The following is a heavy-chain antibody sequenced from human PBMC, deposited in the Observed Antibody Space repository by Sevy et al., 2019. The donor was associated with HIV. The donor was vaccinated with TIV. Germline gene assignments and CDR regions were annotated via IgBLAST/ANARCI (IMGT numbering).Heavy chain of an antibody. D-gene: IGHD3-16*01. CDR2: MNPNSGNT. J-gene: IGHJ6*02. CDR1: GYTFTSYD. V-gene: IGHV1-8*01. CDR3: ARGLGVTLSKSYGMDV. Sequence: ASVKVSCKASGYTFTSYDINWVRQATGQGLEWMGWMNPNSGNTGYAQKFQGRVTMTRNTSISTAYMELSSLRSEDTAVYYCARGLGVTLSKSYGMDVWGQGTTVTVSS.